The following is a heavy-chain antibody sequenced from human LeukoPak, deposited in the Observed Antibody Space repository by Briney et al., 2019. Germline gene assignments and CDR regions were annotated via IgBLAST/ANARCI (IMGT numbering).Heavy chain of an antibody. J-gene: IGHJ4*02. V-gene: IGHV3-23*01. Sequence: GGSLRLSCAASGFTFSSYAMSSVRQAPRKGLEWVSAISGGGASGGRTYYADAVKGRFTISRDNSKNTLYLQMNSLRAEDTAVYYCAKGLQWELPCDYWGQGTLVTVSS. CDR3: AKGLQWELPCDY. CDR1: GFTFSSYA. D-gene: IGHD1-26*01. CDR2: ISGGGASGGRT.